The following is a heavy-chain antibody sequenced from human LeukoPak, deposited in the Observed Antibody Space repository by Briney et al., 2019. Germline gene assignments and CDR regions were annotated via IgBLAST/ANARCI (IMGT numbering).Heavy chain of an antibody. CDR1: GFTFSSYG. CDR2: IRYDGSNK. D-gene: IGHD3-10*01. CDR3: ARHTRLVRRRGSGSYHFDY. V-gene: IGHV3-30*02. Sequence: GGSLRLSCAASGFTFSSYGMHWVRQAPGKGLEWVAFIRYDGSNKYYADSVKGRFTISRDNSKNTLYLQMNSLRAEDTAVYYCARHTRLVRRRGSGSYHFDYWGQGTLVTVSS. J-gene: IGHJ4*02.